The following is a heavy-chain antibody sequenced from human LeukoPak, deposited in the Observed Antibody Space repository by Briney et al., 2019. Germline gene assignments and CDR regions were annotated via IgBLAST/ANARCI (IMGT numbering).Heavy chain of an antibody. J-gene: IGHJ4*02. CDR2: ISGSGGSA. CDR1: GFNFDAHA. V-gene: IGHV3-9*01. CDR3: AKGSGSWADY. Sequence: QPGWSLRLSCAASGFNFDAHAMHWVRQAPGKGLEWVPGISGSGGSADYADSVRGRFTISRDNAKKYLFLQMNNLRPEDTALYYCAKGSGSWADYWGQGTLVTVSS. D-gene: IGHD3-16*01.